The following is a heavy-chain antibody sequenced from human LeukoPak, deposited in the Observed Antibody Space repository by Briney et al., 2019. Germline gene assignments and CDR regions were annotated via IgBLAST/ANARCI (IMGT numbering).Heavy chain of an antibody. D-gene: IGHD2-2*01. J-gene: IGHJ4*02. CDR2: IYYSGST. CDR1: GGSISSYY. Sequence: PSETLSLTCTVSGGSISSYYWSWIRQPPGKGLEWIGSIYYSGSTYYNPSLKSRVTISVDTSKNQFSLKLSSVTAADTAVYYCARLSPGCGSTSCYRDYFDYWGQGTLVTVSS. V-gene: IGHV4-59*05. CDR3: ARLSPGCGSTSCYRDYFDY.